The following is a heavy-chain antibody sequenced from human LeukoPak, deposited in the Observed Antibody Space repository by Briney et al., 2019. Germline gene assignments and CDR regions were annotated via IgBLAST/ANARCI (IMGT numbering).Heavy chain of an antibody. CDR3: AGAVESWLGEKYGMDG. D-gene: IGHD3-10*01. CDR2: IYHSGST. CDR1: GCSISSGYY. Sequence: SETLSLTCAVSGCSISSGYYWGWIRQPPGKGLGWIGSIYHSGSTYYNPSLKRRVTISVDTSKNQFSLKLSSVTAADTAVYYCAGAVESWLGEKYGMDGWGKRTTVTASS. V-gene: IGHV4-38-2*01. J-gene: IGHJ6*04.